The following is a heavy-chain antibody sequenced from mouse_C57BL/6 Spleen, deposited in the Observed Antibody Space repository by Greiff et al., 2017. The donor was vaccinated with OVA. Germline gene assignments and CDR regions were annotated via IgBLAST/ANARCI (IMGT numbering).Heavy chain of an antibody. J-gene: IGHJ2*01. CDR1: GYTFTSYG. D-gene: IGHD2-2*01. Sequence: QVQLKESGAELARPGASVKLSCKASGYTFTSYGISWVKQRTGQGLEWIGEIYPRSGNTYYNEKFKGKATLTADKSSSTAYMELRSLTSEDSAVYFCARWFPYYFDYWGQGTTLTVSS. CDR3: ARWFPYYFDY. CDR2: IYPRSGNT. V-gene: IGHV1-81*01.